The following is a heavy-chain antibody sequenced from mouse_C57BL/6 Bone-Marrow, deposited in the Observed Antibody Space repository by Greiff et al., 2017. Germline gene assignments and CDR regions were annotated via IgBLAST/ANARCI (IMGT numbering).Heavy chain of an antibody. CDR1: GFTFSDFY. CDR2: SRNKANDYTT. Sequence: EVQLVESGGGLVQSGRSLRLSCATSGFTFSDFYMEWVRQAPGKGLEWIAASRNKANDYTTEYSASVKGRFIVSRDTSQSILYLQMNALRAEDTAIYYCARDNYYGSSPWYFDVWGTGTTVTVSS. CDR3: ARDNYYGSSPWYFDV. J-gene: IGHJ1*03. D-gene: IGHD1-1*01. V-gene: IGHV7-1*01.